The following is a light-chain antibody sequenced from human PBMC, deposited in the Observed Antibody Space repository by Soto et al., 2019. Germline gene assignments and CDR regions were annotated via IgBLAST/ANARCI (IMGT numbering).Light chain of an antibody. CDR3: QQRSDWPPWT. CDR2: DAS. J-gene: IGKJ1*01. V-gene: IGKV3-11*01. Sequence: EIVLPQSPATISLSPGERATLSCRASQSVSSYLAWYKQKPGQAPRLLIYDASNRATGIPARFSGSGSGTDFTLTISSLEPEDFAVYYCQQRSDWPPWTFGQGTTVDI. CDR1: QSVSSY.